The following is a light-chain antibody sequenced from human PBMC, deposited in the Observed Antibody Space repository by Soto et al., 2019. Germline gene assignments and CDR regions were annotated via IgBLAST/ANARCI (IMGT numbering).Light chain of an antibody. J-gene: IGKJ2*01. CDR3: QQYGSSPPNT. Sequence: EIVLTQSPGTLSLSPGERATLSCRASQSVSSSYLAWYQQKPGQAPRLLIYGASSRATGIPDRFSGSGSGTDFTLTISRLEPEDLAVYYCQQYGSSPPNTFGQGTKLEIK. CDR2: GAS. V-gene: IGKV3-20*01. CDR1: QSVSSSY.